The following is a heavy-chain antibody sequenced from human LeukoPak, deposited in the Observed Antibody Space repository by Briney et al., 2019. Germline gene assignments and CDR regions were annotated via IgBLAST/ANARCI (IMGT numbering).Heavy chain of an antibody. D-gene: IGHD1-26*01. CDR1: GYSISSGYY. Sequence: SETLSLTCAVSGYSISSGYYWGWIRQSPGKGLEWIGSIYHSGKTYYNPSLKSRVTVSVDTSKNQFSLKLTSVTAADTAMYYCARDADPWDFDYWGQGTLVTVSS. CDR2: IYHSGKT. J-gene: IGHJ4*02. CDR3: ARDADPWDFDY. V-gene: IGHV4-38-2*02.